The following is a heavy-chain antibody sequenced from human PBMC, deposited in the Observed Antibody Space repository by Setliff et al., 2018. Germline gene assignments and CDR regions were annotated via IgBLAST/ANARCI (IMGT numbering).Heavy chain of an antibody. CDR3: ARAGLAAAGRKGVFDH. Sequence: PSETLSLTCAVYGASFSGNYWGWIRQAPGKGLEWIGTAHQSGTTFYNPSLKGRVTMSVDTSKSQFSLKLNSVTATDTAVYYCARAGLAAAGRKGVFDHWGQGTLVTVSS. D-gene: IGHD6-13*01. J-gene: IGHJ4*02. V-gene: IGHV4-38-2*01. CDR1: GASFSGNY. CDR2: AHQSGTT.